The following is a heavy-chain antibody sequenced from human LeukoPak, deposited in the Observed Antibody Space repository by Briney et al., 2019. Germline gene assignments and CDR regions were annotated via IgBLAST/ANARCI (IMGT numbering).Heavy chain of an antibody. Sequence: SETLSLTCTVSGGSISSYYWSWIRQPPGKGLEWIGYIYYSGSTNYNPSLKSRVTISVDTSKNQFSLKLTSVTAADTAVYYCARCHLGSCSSTSCYSMNNWFDPWGQGTLVTVSS. CDR1: GGSISSYY. V-gene: IGHV4-59*12. D-gene: IGHD2-2*01. CDR2: IYYSGST. J-gene: IGHJ5*02. CDR3: ARCHLGSCSSTSCYSMNNWFDP.